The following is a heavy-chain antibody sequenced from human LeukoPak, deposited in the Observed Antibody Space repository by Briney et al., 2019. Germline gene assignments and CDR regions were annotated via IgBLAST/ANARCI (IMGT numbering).Heavy chain of an antibody. CDR2: INHSGST. CDR1: GGSISSHY. V-gene: IGHV4-34*01. Sequence: PSETLSLTCTVSGGSISSHYWSWIRQPPGKGLEWIGEINHSGSTNYNPSLKSRVTISVDTSKNQFSLKLSSVTAADTAVYYCARGRGSGGYYARYGYWGQGTLVTVSS. J-gene: IGHJ4*02. D-gene: IGHD1-26*01. CDR3: ARGRGSGGYYARYGY.